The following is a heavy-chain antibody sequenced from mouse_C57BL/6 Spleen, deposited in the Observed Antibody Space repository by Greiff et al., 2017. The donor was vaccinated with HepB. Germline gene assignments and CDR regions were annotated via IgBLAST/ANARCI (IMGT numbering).Heavy chain of an antibody. CDR3: ANYYGSPAWFAY. D-gene: IGHD1-1*01. J-gene: IGHJ3*01. CDR2: IYPGNSDT. CDR1: GYTFTSYW. V-gene: IGHV1-5*01. Sequence: DVKLQESGTVLARPGASVKMSCKTSGYTFTSYWMHWVKQRPGQGLEWIGAIYPGNSDTSYNQKFKGKAKLTAVTSASTAYMELSSLTNEDSAVYYCANYYGSPAWFAYWGQGTLVTVSA.